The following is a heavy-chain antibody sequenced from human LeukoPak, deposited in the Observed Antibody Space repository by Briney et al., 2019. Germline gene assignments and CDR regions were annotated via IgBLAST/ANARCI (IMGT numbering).Heavy chain of an antibody. D-gene: IGHD4-23*01. Sequence: GASVKVSCKASGYTFTSYYMHWVRQAPRQGLEWMGIINPSGGSTSYAQKFQGRVTMTRDTSTSTVYMELSSLRSEDTAVYYCARDLRWGYYFDYWGQGTLVTVSS. J-gene: IGHJ4*02. V-gene: IGHV1-46*01. CDR3: ARDLRWGYYFDY. CDR1: GYTFTSYY. CDR2: INPSGGST.